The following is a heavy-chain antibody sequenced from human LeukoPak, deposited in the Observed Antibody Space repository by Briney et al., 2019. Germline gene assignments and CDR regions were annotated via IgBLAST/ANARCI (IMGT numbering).Heavy chain of an antibody. CDR1: GGTFNSYS. V-gene: IGHV1-18*01. CDR2: INAYNGKT. Sequence: ASVKVSCKASGGTFNSYSISWVRQAPGQGLEWMGWINAYNGKTNYAQKLQGRVTMPPDTSTSTAYMELRSLRSDDTAVYYCARDRVSYSSSSGLRYWGQGILVTVSS. CDR3: ARDRVSYSSSSGLRY. D-gene: IGHD6-13*01. J-gene: IGHJ4*02.